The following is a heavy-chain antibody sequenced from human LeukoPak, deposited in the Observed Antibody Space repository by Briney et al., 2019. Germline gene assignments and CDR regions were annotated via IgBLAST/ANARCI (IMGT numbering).Heavy chain of an antibody. Sequence: PGGSLRLSCAASGFTFSSYSMSWVRQALGKGLEWVSAITYSGEYTDYADSVKGRFTISRDNSKNTLYLQMSSLRADDTAVYFCAKRSSGTSGYFDSWGQGTLVTVSS. CDR3: AKRSSGTSGYFDS. D-gene: IGHD6-25*01. J-gene: IGHJ4*02. CDR2: ITYSGEYT. V-gene: IGHV3-23*01. CDR1: GFTFSSYS.